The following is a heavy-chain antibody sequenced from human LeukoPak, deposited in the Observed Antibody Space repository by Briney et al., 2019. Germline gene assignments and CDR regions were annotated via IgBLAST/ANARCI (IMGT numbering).Heavy chain of an antibody. D-gene: IGHD3-3*01. Sequence: GGSLRLSCAVSGVTVSNNYVAWVRQAPGKGLEWVALIWYHGNDVDYADSVKGRFTISRDNSKNTLYLQMNSVRAEDTAVYFCARDFWNEPSKYFDYWGQGTLVTVSS. CDR2: IWYHGNDV. J-gene: IGHJ4*02. V-gene: IGHV3-33*08. CDR3: ARDFWNEPSKYFDY. CDR1: GVTVSNNY.